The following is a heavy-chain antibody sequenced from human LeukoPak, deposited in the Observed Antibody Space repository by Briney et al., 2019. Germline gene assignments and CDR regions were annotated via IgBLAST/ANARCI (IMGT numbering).Heavy chain of an antibody. V-gene: IGHV4-59*08. J-gene: IGHJ3*02. CDR1: GGSLCIYD. D-gene: IGHD3-22*01. Sequence: SETLSLTRMLPGGSLCIYDWSSIPDPPGGGLGCVGYIYFGGSTNYNPSLTSRVTISVATTKNQSSLKLSSVTAADTAVYCSARQVWYYDRSAFDIWGQGTMVTVSS. CDR3: ARQVWYYDRSAFDI. CDR2: IYFGGST.